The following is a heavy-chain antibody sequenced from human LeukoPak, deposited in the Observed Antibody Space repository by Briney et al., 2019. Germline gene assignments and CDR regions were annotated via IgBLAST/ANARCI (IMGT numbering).Heavy chain of an antibody. J-gene: IGHJ5*02. D-gene: IGHD5-24*01. V-gene: IGHV1-46*01. CDR2: ISPSGGST. CDR3: ARDNSVRDEAWWFNP. Sequence: GASVKVSCKAFGYPFTSNYMHWVRQAPGQGPEWMGVISPSGGSTTYAQKFQGRVTLTRDMSTSTDYLGLSSLRSEDTAVYYCARDNSVRDEAWWFNPWGQGTLVTVSS. CDR1: GYPFTSNY.